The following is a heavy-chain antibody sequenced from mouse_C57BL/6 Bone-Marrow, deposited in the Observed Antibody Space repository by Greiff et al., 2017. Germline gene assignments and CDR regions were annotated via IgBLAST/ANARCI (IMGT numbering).Heavy chain of an antibody. Sequence: VQLQQSGAELVKPGASVKMSCKASGYTFTSYWITWVKQRPGQGLEWIGDIYPGSGSTNYNEKFKSKAPLTVDTSSSTAYVQLSSLISEDSALYYCARPQLGGMGYWGQGTTLTVSA. CDR3: ARPQLGGMGY. V-gene: IGHV1-55*01. CDR1: GYTFTSYW. D-gene: IGHD4-1*02. CDR2: IYPGSGST. J-gene: IGHJ2*01.